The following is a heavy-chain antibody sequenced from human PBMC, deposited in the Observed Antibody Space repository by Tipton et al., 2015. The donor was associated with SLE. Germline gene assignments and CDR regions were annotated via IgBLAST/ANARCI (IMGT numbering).Heavy chain of an antibody. J-gene: IGHJ5*02. CDR2: TYYRSQWHS. CDR3: ARYTRNWYLDP. V-gene: IGHV6-1*01. CDR1: GDSVSSESAT. D-gene: IGHD1-7*01. Sequence: GLVKPSQTLSLTCAISGDSVSSESATWNWIRQSPSRGFEWLGRTYYRSQWHSDYAASVRSRITVNPDTSKNQFSLHLNSVTPEDAAVYYWARYTRNWYLDPWGQGTLVADSP.